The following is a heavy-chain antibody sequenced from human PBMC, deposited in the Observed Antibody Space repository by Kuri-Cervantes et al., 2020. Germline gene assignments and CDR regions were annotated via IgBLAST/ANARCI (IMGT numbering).Heavy chain of an antibody. CDR1: GYTFTGYY. CDR3: ARASVDDYGDHQPPYNWFDP. J-gene: IGHJ5*02. Sequence: ASVKVSCKASGYTFTGYYMHWVRQAPGQGLEWMGWINPNSGGTNYAQKFQGWVTMTRDTSISTAYMELSRLRSDDTAVYYCARASVDDYGDHQPPYNWFDPWGQGTLVTVSS. V-gene: IGHV1-2*04. D-gene: IGHD4-17*01. CDR2: INPNSGGT.